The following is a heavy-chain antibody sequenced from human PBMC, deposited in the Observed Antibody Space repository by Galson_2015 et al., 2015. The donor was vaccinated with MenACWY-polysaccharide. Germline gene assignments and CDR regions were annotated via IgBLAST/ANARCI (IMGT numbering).Heavy chain of an antibody. CDR2: INPDSGDT. V-gene: IGHV1-2*02. Sequence: SVKVSCKASGYTFTDYNMYWVRQAPGQGLEWMGWINPDSGDTKSAQKFQGRVTMTRDVSISTAYMELSWLRSDDTAVYYCTRGVLAVARVPTSGSNDFWGQGTLVTAST. CDR3: TRGVLAVARVPTSGSNDF. CDR1: GYTFTDYN. D-gene: IGHD6-19*01. J-gene: IGHJ4*02.